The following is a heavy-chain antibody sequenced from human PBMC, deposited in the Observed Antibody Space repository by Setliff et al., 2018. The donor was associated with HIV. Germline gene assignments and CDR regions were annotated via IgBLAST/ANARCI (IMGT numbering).Heavy chain of an antibody. CDR3: TRDWCSSTSCYVGN. J-gene: IGHJ4*02. CDR1: GFTFSRSW. CDR2: IRSKAFGGTA. Sequence: GGSLRLSCVASGFTFSRSWMDWVRQAPGKGLEWIGFIRSKAFGGTAEYAASVKGRFTISRDDSKSIAYLQMNSLKTEDTAVYYCTRDWCSSTSCYVGNWGQGTLVTVSS. V-gene: IGHV3-49*04. D-gene: IGHD2-2*01.